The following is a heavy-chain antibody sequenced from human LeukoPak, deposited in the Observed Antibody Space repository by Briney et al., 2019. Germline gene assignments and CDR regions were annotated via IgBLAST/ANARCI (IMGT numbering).Heavy chain of an antibody. CDR3: ARGHAGGYYYYMDV. Sequence: ASVKVSCMASGGTFSSYAISWVRQAPGQGLEWMGGIIPIFGTANYAQRFQGRVTITTDESTSTAYMEPSSLRSEDTAVYYCARGHAGGYYYYMDVWGKGTTVTVSS. CDR2: IIPIFGTA. V-gene: IGHV1-69*05. D-gene: IGHD3-16*01. J-gene: IGHJ6*03. CDR1: GGTFSSYA.